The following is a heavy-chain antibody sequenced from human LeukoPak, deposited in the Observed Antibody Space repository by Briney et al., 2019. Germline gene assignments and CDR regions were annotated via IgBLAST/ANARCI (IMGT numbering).Heavy chain of an antibody. CDR3: ARGPPTIPVFDS. CDR2: ISSSGSTI. CDR1: GFTFSDYY. J-gene: IGHJ4*02. Sequence: AGGSLRLSCAASGFTFSDYYMSWIRQAPGKGLEWVSYISSSGSTIYYADSAKGRFTISRDNAKNSLYLQMNSLRAEDSAVYYCARGPPTIPVFDSWGQGTLVTVSS. V-gene: IGHV3-11*04.